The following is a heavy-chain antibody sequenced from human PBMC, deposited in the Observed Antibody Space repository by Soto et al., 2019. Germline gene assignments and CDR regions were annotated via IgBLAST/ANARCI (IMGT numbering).Heavy chain of an antibody. CDR1: GCTFSSDA. D-gene: IGHD5-12*01. CDR3: ARDNVEDGYNPVDY. J-gene: IGHJ4*02. V-gene: IGHV3-30-3*01. CDR2: ISYDVSNK. Sequence: QVQLVESGGGVVQPGRSLRLSCAASGCTFSSDAMHLVRQSPGKGLEWVAVISYDVSNKYYADSVKGRFTISRDNSKNTLYLQMNSLRDEDTAVYYCARDNVEDGYNPVDYWGQGTLVTVSS.